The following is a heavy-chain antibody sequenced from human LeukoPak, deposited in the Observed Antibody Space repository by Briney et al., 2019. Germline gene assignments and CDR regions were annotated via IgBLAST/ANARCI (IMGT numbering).Heavy chain of an antibody. CDR1: GGSISGYY. CDR2: IYYSGST. CDR3: ARSPLFSMVRGAFEMDV. Sequence: SETLSLTCTVSGGSISGYYRSWIRQPPGKGLEWIGNIYYSGSTNYNPSLKRRVTISIDTSKSQFSLKLSSVTAADTAVYYCARSPLFSMVRGAFEMDVWGKGTTVTISS. V-gene: IGHV4-59*01. D-gene: IGHD3-10*01. J-gene: IGHJ6*04.